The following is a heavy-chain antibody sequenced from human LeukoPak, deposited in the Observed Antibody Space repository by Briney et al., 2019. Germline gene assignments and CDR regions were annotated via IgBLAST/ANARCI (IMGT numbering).Heavy chain of an antibody. CDR2: ISGSGGST. Sequence: PGGSLRLACAASGFTFSSYAMSWVRQAPGKGLEWVSAISGSGGSTYYADSVKGRFTISRDNSKNTLYLQMNSLRAEDTAVYYCAKDDYYDSSGDFDYWGQGTLVTVSS. V-gene: IGHV3-23*01. CDR1: GFTFSSYA. J-gene: IGHJ4*02. D-gene: IGHD3-22*01. CDR3: AKDDYYDSSGDFDY.